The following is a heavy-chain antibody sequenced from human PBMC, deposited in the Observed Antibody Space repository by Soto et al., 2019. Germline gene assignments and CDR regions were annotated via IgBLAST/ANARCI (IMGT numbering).Heavy chain of an antibody. Sequence: QVKLAESGGGVVQPGKSLRLSCATSGFMFNTYGMHWVRQAPGKGLEWLAMIWNDGNSKFYADSVKGRFTISRDNSKNILYLHMNSLKTEDTATYYCASTYYFGSGSYYPFWEDYWGLGTQVIVSS. CDR1: GFMFNTYG. V-gene: IGHV3-33*01. CDR2: IWNDGNSK. J-gene: IGHJ4*02. CDR3: ASTYYFGSGSYYPFWEDY. D-gene: IGHD3-10*01.